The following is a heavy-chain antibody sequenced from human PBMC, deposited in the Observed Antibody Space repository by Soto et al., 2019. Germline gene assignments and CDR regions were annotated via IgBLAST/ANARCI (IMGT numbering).Heavy chain of an antibody. Sequence: SETLSLTCTVSGGSISSGDYYWSWIRQPPGKGLEWIGYIYYSGSTYYNPSLKSRVTISVDTSKNQFSLKLSSVTAADTAVYYCARSSAYGDYDYWGQGTLVTVSS. CDR3: ARSSAYGDYDY. J-gene: IGHJ4*02. V-gene: IGHV4-30-4*01. CDR1: GGSISSGDYY. D-gene: IGHD4-17*01. CDR2: IYYSGST.